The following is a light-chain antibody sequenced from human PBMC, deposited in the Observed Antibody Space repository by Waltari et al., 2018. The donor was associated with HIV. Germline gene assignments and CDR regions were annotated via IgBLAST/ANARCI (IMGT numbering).Light chain of an antibody. Sequence: SYELTQPPSVSVSPGQTASITCSGDKLGDKFVSWYQQKPGKSPVLVIFQDTKRPSGIPDRCSGSNSGNTATLTISGTQAINESDYYCQVWDSSIWVFGGGTKLTVL. CDR1: KLGDKF. V-gene: IGLV3-1*01. CDR2: QDT. J-gene: IGLJ3*02. CDR3: QVWDSSIWV.